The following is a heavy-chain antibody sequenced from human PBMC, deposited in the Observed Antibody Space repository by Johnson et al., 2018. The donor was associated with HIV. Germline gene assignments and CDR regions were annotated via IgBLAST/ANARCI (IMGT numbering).Heavy chain of an antibody. J-gene: IGHJ3*02. D-gene: IGHD7-27*01. CDR2: ISFDGSKE. CDR3: ARDPTTQDSRLTGDFGAFDI. CDR1: GFTFSNYA. Sequence: QVQLVESGGGVVQPGRSLRLSCAASGFTFSNYAMHWVRQAPGKGLEWVAVISFDGSKEYYAASVKGRFTISRDNSKKTLYLQMNGLTVEDTALYFCARDPTTQDSRLTGDFGAFDIWGQGTMVTVSS. V-gene: IGHV3-30-3*01.